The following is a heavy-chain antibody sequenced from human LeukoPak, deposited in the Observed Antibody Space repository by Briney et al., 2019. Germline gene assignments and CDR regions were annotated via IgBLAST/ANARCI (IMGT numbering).Heavy chain of an antibody. Sequence: AASVKVSCKASGGTFSSYAMSWVRQAPGQGLEWMGRIIPILNIANYAQKFQGRVTITADKSTSTAYMELSSPRSEDTAVYYCARDYRGNDSSGYMLFDWFDPWGQGTLVTVSS. D-gene: IGHD3-22*01. CDR2: IIPILNIA. J-gene: IGHJ5*02. CDR1: GGTFSSYA. V-gene: IGHV1-69*04. CDR3: ARDYRGNDSSGYMLFDWFDP.